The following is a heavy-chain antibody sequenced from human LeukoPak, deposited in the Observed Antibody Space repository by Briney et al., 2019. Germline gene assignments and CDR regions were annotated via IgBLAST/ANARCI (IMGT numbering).Heavy chain of an antibody. CDR1: DGSISSYY. CDR3: ARSGYSYGTSYYYYYYMDV. CDR2: IYTSGST. Sequence: SETLSLTCTVSDGSISSYYWSWIRQPAGKGLEWIGRIYTSGSTNYNPSLKSRVTMSVDTSKNQFSLKLSSVTAADTAVYYGARSGYSYGTSYYYYYYMDVWGKGTTLTVSS. D-gene: IGHD5-18*01. V-gene: IGHV4-4*07. J-gene: IGHJ6*03.